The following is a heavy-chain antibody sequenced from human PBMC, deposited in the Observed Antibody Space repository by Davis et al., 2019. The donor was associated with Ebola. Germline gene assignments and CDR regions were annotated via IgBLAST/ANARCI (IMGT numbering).Heavy chain of an antibody. J-gene: IGHJ4*02. Sequence: GGSLRLSCAASGFTFSSYAMSWVRQAPGKGLEWVSAISGSGGSTYYADSVKGRFTISRDNSKNTLYLQMNSLRAEDTAVYYCAKGGSSWYAAYVDYWGQGTLVTVSS. D-gene: IGHD6-13*01. CDR2: ISGSGGST. V-gene: IGHV3-23*01. CDR3: AKGGSSWYAAYVDY. CDR1: GFTFSSYA.